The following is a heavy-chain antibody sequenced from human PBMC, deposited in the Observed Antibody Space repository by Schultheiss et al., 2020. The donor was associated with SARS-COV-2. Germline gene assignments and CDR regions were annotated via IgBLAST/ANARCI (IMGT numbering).Heavy chain of an antibody. CDR2: ISSSGSTI. CDR3: ARGLNYDFWSGYYTGHWFDP. CDR1: SGSFSGYY. Sequence: LSLTCAVYSGSFSGYYWSWIRQPPGKGLEWVSYISSSGSTIYYADSVKGRFTISRDNAKNSLYLQMNSLRAEDTAVYYCARGLNYDFWSGYYTGHWFDPWGQGTLVTVSS. V-gene: IGHV3-11*01. D-gene: IGHD3-3*01. J-gene: IGHJ5*02.